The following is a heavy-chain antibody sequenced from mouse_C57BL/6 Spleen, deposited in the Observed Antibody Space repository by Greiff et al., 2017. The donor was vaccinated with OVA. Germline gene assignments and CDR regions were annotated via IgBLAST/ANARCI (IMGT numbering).Heavy chain of an antibody. J-gene: IGHJ2*01. CDR3: TTHYDY. CDR1: GFNIQDDY. CDR2: LDPENGDT. D-gene: IGHD1-1*01. Sequence: VQLQQSGAELVRPGASVKLSCTASGFNIQDDYMHWVKQRPAQGLEWIGWLDPENGDTEYASKFLGKATIPAEPSSNTSYLQLSSRTSEDTAVYYCTTHYDYWGQGTTLTVSS. V-gene: IGHV14-4*01.